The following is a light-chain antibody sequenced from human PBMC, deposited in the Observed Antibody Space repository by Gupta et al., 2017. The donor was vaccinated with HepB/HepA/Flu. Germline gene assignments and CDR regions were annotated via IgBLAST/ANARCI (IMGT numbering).Light chain of an antibody. Sequence: DIQMTQSPSSLSASVGDRVTITCRASQSISSHLNWYQQKPGKAPKLLIYAASSLQSGVPSKFSGSGSGTDFTLTISRLQPEDFATYYCQQSDSTPWTFGQGTKVEIK. V-gene: IGKV1-39*01. CDR1: QSISSH. J-gene: IGKJ1*01. CDR3: QQSDSTPWT. CDR2: AAS.